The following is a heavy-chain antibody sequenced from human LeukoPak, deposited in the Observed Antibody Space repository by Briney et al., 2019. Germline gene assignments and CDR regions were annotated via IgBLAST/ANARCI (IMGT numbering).Heavy chain of an antibody. CDR2: INVYNGNT. CDR3: ASAGIDRWELLTHAFDI. J-gene: IGHJ3*02. Sequence: VSVKVSCKASGYTFTSYGINWVRQAPGQGLEWMGWINVYNGNTNNAQKLQGRVTMTTDTSTSTAYMELRSLRSDDTAVYYCASAGIDRWELLTHAFDIWGQGTMVTVSS. CDR1: GYTFTSYG. D-gene: IGHD1-26*01. V-gene: IGHV1-18*01.